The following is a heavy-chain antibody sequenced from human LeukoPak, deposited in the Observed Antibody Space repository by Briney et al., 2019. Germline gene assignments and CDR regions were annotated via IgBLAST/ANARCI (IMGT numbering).Heavy chain of an antibody. Sequence: PSETLSLTCTVSGGSISSGSYYWSWIRQPAGKGLEWIGRIYTSGSTNYNPSLKSRVTISVDTSKNQFSLKLSSVTAADTAVYYCAGGELTGASSPHEDYWGQGTLVTVSP. D-gene: IGHD3-16*01. CDR2: IYTSGST. CDR3: AGGELTGASSPHEDY. CDR1: GGSISSGSYY. V-gene: IGHV4-61*02. J-gene: IGHJ4*02.